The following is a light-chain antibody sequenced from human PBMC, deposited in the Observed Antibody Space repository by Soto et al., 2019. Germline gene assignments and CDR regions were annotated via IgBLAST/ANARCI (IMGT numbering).Light chain of an antibody. CDR2: AAS. CDR1: QGISGW. Sequence: DIQMTQSPSSVSASVGDRVTITCRASQGISGWLAWYQQKPGKAPKLLIYAASSLQSGVPSGFSGSGYGTDFTITISSLQPEDYATDYCQQANSFTFGGGTKVEIK. CDR3: QQANSFT. J-gene: IGKJ4*01. V-gene: IGKV1-12*02.